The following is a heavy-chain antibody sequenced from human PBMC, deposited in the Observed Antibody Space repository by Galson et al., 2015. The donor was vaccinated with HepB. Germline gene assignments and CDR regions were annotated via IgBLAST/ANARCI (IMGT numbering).Heavy chain of an antibody. CDR1: GYTLTELS. V-gene: IGHV1-24*01. J-gene: IGHJ6*02. D-gene: IGHD5-12*01. CDR2: FDPEDGET. CDR3: ATGPLVATISSYYYYGMDV. Sequence: SVKVSCKVSGYTLTELSMHWVRQAPGKGLEWMGGFDPEDGETIYAQKFRGRVTMTEDTSTDTAYMELSSLRSEDTAVYYCATGPLVATISSYYYYGMDVWGQGTTVTVSS.